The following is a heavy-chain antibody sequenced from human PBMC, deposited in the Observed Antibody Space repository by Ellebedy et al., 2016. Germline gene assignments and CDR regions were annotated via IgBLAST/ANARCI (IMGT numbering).Heavy chain of an antibody. Sequence: ASVKVSXXASGYTFTSYGISWVRQTPGQGLEWMGWISAYNGNTNYAQKLQGRVTMTTDTSTSTAYMELRSLRSDDTAVYYCALREGYCSSTSCYEDYYYYGMDVWGQGTTVTVSS. CDR1: GYTFTSYG. J-gene: IGHJ6*02. V-gene: IGHV1-18*01. CDR3: ALREGYCSSTSCYEDYYYYGMDV. D-gene: IGHD2-2*01. CDR2: ISAYNGNT.